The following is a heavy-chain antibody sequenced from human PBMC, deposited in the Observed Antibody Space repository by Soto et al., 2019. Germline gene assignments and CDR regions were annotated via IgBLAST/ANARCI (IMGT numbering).Heavy chain of an antibody. J-gene: IGHJ4*02. Sequence: QVQLVQSGAEVTKPGASVKISCKTSGYTFSTYHMHWVRLAPGQGLEWVGIIKSSGDITLYSQKFQGRVTLSKDTSTSTVYKEVSSLRSEDTAVYYCAKEPPNTSLFDCWGQGTQVTVSS. CDR3: AKEPPNTSLFDC. CDR2: IKSSGDIT. D-gene: IGHD7-27*01. CDR1: GYTFSTYH. V-gene: IGHV1-46*01.